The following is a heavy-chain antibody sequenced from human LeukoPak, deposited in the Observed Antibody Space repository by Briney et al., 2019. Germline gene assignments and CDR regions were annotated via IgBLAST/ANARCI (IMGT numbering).Heavy chain of an antibody. CDR3: ARAFLVGYSPEEYFFDY. V-gene: IGHV4-4*07. D-gene: IGHD2-15*01. CDR1: GGSISRYY. Sequence: SETLSLTCTVSGGSISRYYWSWIRQPAGRGLEWIGRIYSDGSSNYNPSLKSRVTMSVDTSSNQFSLKLSSVTAADTAVYYCARAFLVGYSPEEYFFDYWGQGNLVTVSS. CDR2: IYSDGSS. J-gene: IGHJ4*02.